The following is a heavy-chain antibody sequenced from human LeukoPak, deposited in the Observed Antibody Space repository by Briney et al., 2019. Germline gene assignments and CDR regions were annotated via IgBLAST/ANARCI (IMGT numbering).Heavy chain of an antibody. CDR1: RGSISSYY. J-gene: IGHJ4*02. Sequence: SETLSLTYTVSRGSISSYYWSWIRQPPGKGLEGIGHISYSGNTNYTPSLKSRLTISVDTSKNQFSLKLSSVTAADTAVYYCASLYSSALYSLVGWGQGTLVTVSS. CDR3: ASLYSSALYSLVG. V-gene: IGHV4-59*08. D-gene: IGHD6-19*01. CDR2: ISYSGNT.